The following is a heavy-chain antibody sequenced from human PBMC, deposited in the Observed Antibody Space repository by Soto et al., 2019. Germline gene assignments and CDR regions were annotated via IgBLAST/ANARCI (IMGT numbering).Heavy chain of an antibody. CDR1: GFTFSDHG. V-gene: IGHV3-23*01. Sequence: GGSLRLSCTASGFTFSDHGMHWVRQAPGKGLEWVSSISGSVGSTFYADSVKGRFTISRDDSMNTLYLQMNSLRAEDTAVYYCAKDRTIASRNFDSWGQGALVTVSS. CDR3: AKDRTIASRNFDS. D-gene: IGHD6-6*01. CDR2: ISGSVGST. J-gene: IGHJ4*02.